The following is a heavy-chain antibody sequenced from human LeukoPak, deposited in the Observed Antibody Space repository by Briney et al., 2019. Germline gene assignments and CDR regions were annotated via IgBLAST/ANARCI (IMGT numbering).Heavy chain of an antibody. CDR3: ASPTDYADS. J-gene: IGHJ4*02. Sequence: PSETLSLTCTVSGASINTGGYYWSWIRQHPGKGLEWIGYIDNSGSTYYNPSLKSRLTISVDTSRNQLSLNLRSVTAADTAVYYCASPTDYADSWGQGTLVTVSS. V-gene: IGHV4-31*03. D-gene: IGHD4-17*01. CDR1: GASINTGGYY. CDR2: IDNSGST.